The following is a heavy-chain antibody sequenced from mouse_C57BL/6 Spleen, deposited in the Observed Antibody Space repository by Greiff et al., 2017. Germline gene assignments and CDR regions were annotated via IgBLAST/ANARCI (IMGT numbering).Heavy chain of an antibody. CDR3: AREGPLYYFDY. D-gene: IGHD3-3*01. Sequence: EVKLMESEGGIVQPGSSMKLSCTASGFTFSDYYMAWVRQVPEKGLEWVANFNYDGSSTYFLDSLKSRFIISGDNAKNLLYLQMSSLKSEDTATYYCAREGPLYYFDYWGQGTTRTVSS. J-gene: IGHJ2*01. CDR2: FNYDGSST. CDR1: GFTFSDYY. V-gene: IGHV5-16*01.